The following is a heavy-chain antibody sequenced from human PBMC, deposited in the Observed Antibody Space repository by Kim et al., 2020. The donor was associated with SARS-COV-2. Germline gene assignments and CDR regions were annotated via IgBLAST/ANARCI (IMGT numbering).Heavy chain of an antibody. CDR3: ARGAGDYGDYYFDY. D-gene: IGHD4-17*01. J-gene: IGHJ4*02. V-gene: IGHV1-69*01. Sequence: PKVQGRVTSTADESKSKGYMELSSLRSEDTAVYYCARGAGDYGDYYFDYWGQGTLVTVSS.